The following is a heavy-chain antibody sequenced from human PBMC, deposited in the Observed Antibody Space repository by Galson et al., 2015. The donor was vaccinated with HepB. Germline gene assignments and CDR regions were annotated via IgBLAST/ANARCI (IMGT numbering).Heavy chain of an antibody. V-gene: IGHV1-3*04. Sequence: SVKVSCKASGYTFTSYAMHWVRQAPGQRLEWMGWINTGNGNTKYSQKFQGRVTITRDTSASTAYMELSSLRSEDTAVYYCARGLWFGELRHFDYWGQGTLVTVSS. D-gene: IGHD3-10*01. J-gene: IGHJ4*02. CDR2: INTGNGNT. CDR3: ARGLWFGELRHFDY. CDR1: GYTFTSYA.